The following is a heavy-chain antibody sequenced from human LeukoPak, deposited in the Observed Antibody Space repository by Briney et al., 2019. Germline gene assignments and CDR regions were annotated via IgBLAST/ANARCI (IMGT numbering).Heavy chain of an antibody. CDR1: GESFSGYY. CDR3: AGRVGQKTTVDY. D-gene: IGHD4-11*01. J-gene: IGHJ4*02. CDR2: INHSGST. V-gene: IGHV4-34*01. Sequence: SETLSLTCAVYGESFSGYYWNWIRQSPGKGLEWIGEINHSGSTNFNPSLKNRVIISVDTSKNQFSLKVTSVTAADTAVYYCAGRVGQKTTVDYWGQGTLVTVSS.